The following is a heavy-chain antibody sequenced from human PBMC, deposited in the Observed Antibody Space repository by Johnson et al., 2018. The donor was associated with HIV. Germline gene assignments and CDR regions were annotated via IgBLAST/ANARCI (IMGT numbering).Heavy chain of an antibody. V-gene: IGHV3-30-3*01. CDR1: GFTFSSYA. D-gene: IGHD6-19*01. CDR2: ISYDGSNK. CDR3: ARVAGDTGAFDI. Sequence: QVQLVESGGGVVQPGRSLRLSCAASGFTFSSYAMHWVRQAPGKGLEWVAVISYDGSNKYYADSVKGRFTISRDNSKNTLYLQMNSLGAEDTAVYYCARVAGDTGAFDIWGQGTMVTVSS. J-gene: IGHJ3*02.